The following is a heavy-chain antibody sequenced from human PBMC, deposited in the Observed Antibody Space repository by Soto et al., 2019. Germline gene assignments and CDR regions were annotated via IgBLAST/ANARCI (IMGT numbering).Heavy chain of an antibody. CDR2: IYYSGST. CDR3: ARPMGSGSYSAFDI. D-gene: IGHD3-10*01. Sequence: QLQLQESGPGLVKPSETLSLTCTVSGGSISSSTYYWGWIRQPPGKGLEWIGSIYYSGSTYYNPSLKSRVTISVDTSKHQFSLKLTSVTAADTAVYYCARPMGSGSYSAFDIWGQGTMVTVSS. CDR1: GGSISSSTYY. J-gene: IGHJ3*02. V-gene: IGHV4-39*01.